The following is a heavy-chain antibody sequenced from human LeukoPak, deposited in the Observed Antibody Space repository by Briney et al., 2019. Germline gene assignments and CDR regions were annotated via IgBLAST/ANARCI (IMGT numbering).Heavy chain of an antibody. D-gene: IGHD5-12*01. Sequence: ASVKDACKASGYTFTSFGISWVRQAPAQGMEWMGWMNPNSVNTGYAHKVQGRVSLNRNSSISTAYMERSSLRSEDTAVYYCARGKATSGFDYGGQGTLVTVSS. CDR2: MNPNSVNT. CDR3: ARGKATSGFDY. J-gene: IGHJ4*02. V-gene: IGHV1-8*02. CDR1: GYTFTSFG.